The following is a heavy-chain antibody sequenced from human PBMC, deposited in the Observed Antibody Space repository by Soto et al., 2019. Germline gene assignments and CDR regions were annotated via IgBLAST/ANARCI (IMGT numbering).Heavy chain of an antibody. CDR3: ARTKTRGSVTPYYYYYGMDV. J-gene: IGHJ6*02. CDR2: INHSGST. CDR1: GGSFSGYY. D-gene: IGHD3-10*01. Sequence: SETLSLTCAVYGGSFSGYYWSWIRQPPGKGLEWIGEINHSGSTNYNPSLKSRVTISVDTSKNQFSLKLSSVTAADTAVYYCARTKTRGSVTPYYYYYGMDVWGQGTTVTVSS. V-gene: IGHV4-34*01.